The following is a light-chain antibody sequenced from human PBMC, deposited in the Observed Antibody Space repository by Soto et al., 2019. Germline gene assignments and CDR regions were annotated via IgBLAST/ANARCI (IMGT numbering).Light chain of an antibody. V-gene: IGLV1-36*01. Sequence: QSVLTHPPSVSKAPRQRVTISCSGSSSNIGNNAVNWYQQLPGKAPKLLIYYDDLLPSGVSDRFSGSKSGTSASLAISGLQSEDEADYYCAAWDDSLNGVVFGGGTKLTVL. J-gene: IGLJ2*01. CDR1: SSNIGNNA. CDR2: YDD. CDR3: AAWDDSLNGVV.